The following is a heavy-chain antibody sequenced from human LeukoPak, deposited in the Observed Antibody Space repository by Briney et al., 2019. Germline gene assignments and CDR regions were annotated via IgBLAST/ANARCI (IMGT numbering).Heavy chain of an antibody. CDR3: VKGRAAGSYYFDY. CDR2: ISSNGGST. J-gene: IGHJ4*02. V-gene: IGHV3-64D*06. D-gene: IGHD6-13*01. CDR1: GFTFSSYA. Sequence: GGSLRLSCSASGFTFSSYAMHWVRQAPGKGQEYVSAISSNGGSTYYADSVKGRFTISRDNSKNTLYLQMSSLRAEDTAVYYCVKGRAAGSYYFDYWGQGTLVTVSS.